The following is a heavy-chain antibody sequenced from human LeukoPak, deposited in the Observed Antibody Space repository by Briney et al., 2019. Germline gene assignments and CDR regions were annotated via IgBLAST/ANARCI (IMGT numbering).Heavy chain of an antibody. D-gene: IGHD5-18*01. CDR3: TTGGYTYAGTFDY. J-gene: IGHJ4*02. CDR1: GFSFSNAW. CDR2: IRSKERGGTS. V-gene: IGHV3-15*01. Sequence: PGGSLRLSCAAAGFSFSNAWMTWVRQAPGKGLEGGGRIRSKERGGTSDYAAPVKGRLNFSRDDSKNTLYLQMSSLKSEDTGVYYCTTGGYTYAGTFDYWGQGALVIVSS.